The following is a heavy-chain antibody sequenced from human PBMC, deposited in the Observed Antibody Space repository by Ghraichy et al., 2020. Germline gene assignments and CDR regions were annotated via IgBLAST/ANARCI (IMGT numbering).Heavy chain of an antibody. CDR2: INHSGST. Sequence: SETLSLTCAVYGGSFSGYYWSWIRQPPGKGLEWIGEINHSGSTNYNPSLKSRVTISVDTSKNQFSLKLSSVTAADTAVYYCARGPKGYCSGGSCYKSDYYYYYGMDVWGQGTTVTVSS. CDR1: GGSFSGYY. CDR3: ARGPKGYCSGGSCYKSDYYYYYGMDV. D-gene: IGHD2-15*01. V-gene: IGHV4-34*01. J-gene: IGHJ6*02.